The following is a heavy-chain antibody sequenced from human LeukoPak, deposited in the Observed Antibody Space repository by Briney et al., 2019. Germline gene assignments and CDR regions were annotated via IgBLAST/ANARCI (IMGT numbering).Heavy chain of an antibody. CDR2: IKEDGTYT. V-gene: IGHV3-74*01. Sequence: GGSLRLSFAASGFSFSKYWMHWVRQTPGEGLVWVARIKEDGTYTSYADSVKGRFTISRDNARNTVFLQMNSLRAEDTAVYYCARDFDMGITPGDDFDFWGQGTLVTVSS. CDR3: ARDFDMGITPGDDFDF. J-gene: IGHJ4*02. CDR1: GFSFSKYW. D-gene: IGHD3-9*01.